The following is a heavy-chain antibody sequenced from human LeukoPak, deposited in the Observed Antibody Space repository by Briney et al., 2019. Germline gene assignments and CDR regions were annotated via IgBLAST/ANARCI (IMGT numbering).Heavy chain of an antibody. J-gene: IGHJ4*02. CDR2: IYGGGST. Sequence: PGGSLRLSCAASGFTVSNHYMIWVRQAPGTALEGVSVIYGGGSTYYADSVKGRFTISRNNSKNALFLQMNSLRAEDTAVYYCARVGPGGDGYNYGYFDYWGQGTLVTVSS. V-gene: IGHV3-53*01. D-gene: IGHD5-24*01. CDR1: GFTVSNHY. CDR3: ARVGPGGDGYNYGYFDY.